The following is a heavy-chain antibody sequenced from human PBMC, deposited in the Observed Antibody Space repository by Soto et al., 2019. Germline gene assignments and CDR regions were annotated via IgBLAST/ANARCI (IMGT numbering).Heavy chain of an antibody. CDR2: IYYSGST. Sequence: SETLSLTCTVSGGSIISYYWSWIRQPPGKGLEWIGYIYYSGSTNYNPSLKSRVTISVDTSKNQFSLKLSSVTAADTAVYYCARGKGKYYFDYWGQGILVTVSS. CDR3: ARGKGKYYFDY. V-gene: IGHV4-59*01. CDR1: GGSIISYY. J-gene: IGHJ4*02.